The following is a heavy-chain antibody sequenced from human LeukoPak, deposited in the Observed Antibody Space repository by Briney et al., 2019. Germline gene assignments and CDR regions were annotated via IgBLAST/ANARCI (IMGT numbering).Heavy chain of an antibody. CDR2: IYYSGST. D-gene: IGHD3-22*01. J-gene: IGHJ1*01. CDR3: ARSSGYYPEYFQH. V-gene: IGHV4-39*01. Sequence: PGGSLRLSCTASGFNFGDYNMNWVRQPPGKGLEWIGSIYYSGSTYYNPSLKSRVTISVDTSKNQFSLKLSSVTAADTAVYYCARSSGYYPEYFQHWGQGTLVTVSS. CDR1: GFNFGDYN.